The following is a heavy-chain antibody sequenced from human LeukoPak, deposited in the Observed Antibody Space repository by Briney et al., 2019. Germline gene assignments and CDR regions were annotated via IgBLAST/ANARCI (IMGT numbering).Heavy chain of an antibody. CDR2: INQDGSEK. Sequence: PGGSLRLSCAASGFTFSSYWMNWVRQAPGKGLEWVANINQDGSEKTYVDSVKGRFTISRDNAKNSLYLQMNSLRAEDTAVYYCAKDTGGYSLYYFDYWGQGTLVTVSS. CDR1: GFTFSSYW. D-gene: IGHD5-18*01. CDR3: AKDTGGYSLYYFDY. V-gene: IGHV3-7*03. J-gene: IGHJ4*02.